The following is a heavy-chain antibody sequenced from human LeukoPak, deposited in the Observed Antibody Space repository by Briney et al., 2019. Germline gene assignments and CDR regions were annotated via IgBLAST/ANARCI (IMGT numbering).Heavy chain of an antibody. J-gene: IGHJ3*02. CDR2: IIPIFGTA. CDR3: AGGGLELQAFDI. Sequence: SVKVSCKASGGTFSSYAISWVRQAPGQGLEWMGGIIPIFGTANYAQKFQGRVTITADESTSTAYMELSSLRSEDTAVYYCAGGGLELQAFDIWGQGTMVTVSS. D-gene: IGHD1-7*01. CDR1: GGTFSSYA. V-gene: IGHV1-69*01.